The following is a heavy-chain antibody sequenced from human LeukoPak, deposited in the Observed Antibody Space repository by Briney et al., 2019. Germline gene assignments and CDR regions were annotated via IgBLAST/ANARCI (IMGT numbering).Heavy chain of an antibody. Sequence: SETLSLTCTVSGGSISSSSYYWGWIRQPPGKGLEWIGSIYYSGSTYYNPSLKSRVTISVDTSKNQFSLKLSSVTAADTAVYYCARDNTADYYDSSGYYEFDYWGQGTLVTVSS. J-gene: IGHJ4*02. CDR2: IYYSGST. D-gene: IGHD3-22*01. CDR1: GGSISSSSYY. CDR3: ARDNTADYYDSSGYYEFDY. V-gene: IGHV4-39*07.